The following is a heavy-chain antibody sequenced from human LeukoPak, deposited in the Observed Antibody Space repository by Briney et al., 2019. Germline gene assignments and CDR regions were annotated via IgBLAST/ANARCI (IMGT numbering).Heavy chain of an antibody. CDR2: ISSSSSTI. D-gene: IGHD3-10*01. Sequence: GGSLRLSCAASGFTFSSYSMNWVRQAPGKGLEWVSYISSSSSTIYYADSVKGRFTISRDNAKNSLYLQMNSLRAEDTAVYYCARGSGSYSYWGQGTLVTVSS. CDR3: ARGSGSYSY. CDR1: GFTFSSYS. J-gene: IGHJ4*02. V-gene: IGHV3-48*04.